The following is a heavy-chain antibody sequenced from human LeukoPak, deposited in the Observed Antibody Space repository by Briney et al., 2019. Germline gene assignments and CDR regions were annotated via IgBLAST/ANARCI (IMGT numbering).Heavy chain of an antibody. Sequence: PGGSLRLSCAASRFTFDDYAMHWVRQAPGKGLEWVSGISWNSGSIGYADSVKGRFTISRDNAKNSLYLQMNSLRAEDTALYYCAKDLRDNYYGSGSPLYDAFDIWGQGTMVTVSS. CDR2: ISWNSGSI. V-gene: IGHV3-9*01. CDR1: RFTFDDYA. J-gene: IGHJ3*02. CDR3: AKDLRDNYYGSGSPLYDAFDI. D-gene: IGHD3-10*01.